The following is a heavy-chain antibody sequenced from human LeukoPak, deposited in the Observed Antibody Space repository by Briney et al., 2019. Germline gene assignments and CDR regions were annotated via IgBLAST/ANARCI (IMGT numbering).Heavy chain of an antibody. Sequence: GGSLRLSCAASGFIFSSCSMNWVRQAPGKGLEWLSYISSSSSTIYYADSVKGRFTISRDNAKNSLYLQMNSLRAEDTAVYYCARDTSSTYYPYYFDYWGQGTLVTVSS. V-gene: IGHV3-48*01. CDR2: ISSSSSTI. J-gene: IGHJ4*02. D-gene: IGHD3-22*01. CDR1: GFIFSSCS. CDR3: ARDTSSTYYPYYFDY.